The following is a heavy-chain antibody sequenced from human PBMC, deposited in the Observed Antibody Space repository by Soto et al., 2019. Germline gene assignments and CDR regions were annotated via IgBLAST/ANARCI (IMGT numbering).Heavy chain of an antibody. CDR2: ITSSGRNT. Sequence: VGSLRLSCAASGFTFTNFVMAWVRQAPGKGLEWVSAITSSGRNTFYADSVKGRFTISRDNSKNTLSLQMNTLRTEDSAVYYCAKAITASNYFDYWGQGTLVTVPQ. D-gene: IGHD1-20*01. CDR1: GFTFTNFV. V-gene: IGHV3-23*01. CDR3: AKAITASNYFDY. J-gene: IGHJ4*02.